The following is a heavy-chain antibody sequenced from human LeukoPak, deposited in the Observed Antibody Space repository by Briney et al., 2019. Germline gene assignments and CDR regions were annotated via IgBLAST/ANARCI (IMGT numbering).Heavy chain of an antibody. CDR1: GGSISSGGYS. J-gene: IGHJ4*02. CDR3: ARASRRSYYFDY. Sequence: SQTLSLTCAVSGGSISSGGYSWSWIRQPPGKGLEWIGYIYHSGSTYYNPSLKSRVTISVDRSKNQFSLKLSSVTAADTAVYYCARASRRSYYFDYWGQGTLVTVSS. V-gene: IGHV4-30-2*01. CDR2: IYHSGST.